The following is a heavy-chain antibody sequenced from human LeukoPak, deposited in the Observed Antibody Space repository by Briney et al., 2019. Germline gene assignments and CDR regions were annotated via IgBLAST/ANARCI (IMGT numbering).Heavy chain of an antibody. CDR3: VGCSGGTCSDYDY. CDR2: IKQDGSET. CDR1: GLTFSNFW. J-gene: IGHJ4*02. V-gene: IGHV3-7*03. D-gene: IGHD2-15*01. Sequence: GGSLRLSCVASGLTFSNFWMTWLRQAPGKGLEWVANIKQDGSETYYLDSVKGRFTISRDNAKNSMYLQMNRLRAEDTAVYYCVGCSGGTCSDYDYWGRGTLVTVSS.